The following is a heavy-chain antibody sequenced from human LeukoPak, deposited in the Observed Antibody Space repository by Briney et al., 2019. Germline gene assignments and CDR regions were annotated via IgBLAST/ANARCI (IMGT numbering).Heavy chain of an antibody. CDR3: ARASYSYDINGWVPFDY. V-gene: IGHV4-34*01. D-gene: IGHD3-22*01. CDR1: GGSFSGYY. CDR2: IYHSGTT. J-gene: IGHJ4*02. Sequence: SETLSLTCAVYGGSFSGYYWSWIRQPPGKGLEWIGEIYHSGTTYYNPSLKSRVTISVDTSKNQFSLKLSSVTAADTAVYYCARASYSYDINGWVPFDYWGQGTLVTVSS.